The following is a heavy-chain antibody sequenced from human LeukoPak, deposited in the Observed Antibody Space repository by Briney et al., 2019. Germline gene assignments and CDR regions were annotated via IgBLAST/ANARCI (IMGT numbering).Heavy chain of an antibody. J-gene: IGHJ4*02. CDR3: AREKSTVTNFDY. D-gene: IGHD4-17*01. Sequence: GASVKVSCKASGYTFTGYYMHWVRQAPGQGLEWMGWINPNSGGTNYAQKFQGSVTMTRDTSISTAYMELSRLRSDDTAVYYCAREKSTVTNFDYWGQGTLVTVSS. CDR1: GYTFTGYY. V-gene: IGHV1-2*02. CDR2: INPNSGGT.